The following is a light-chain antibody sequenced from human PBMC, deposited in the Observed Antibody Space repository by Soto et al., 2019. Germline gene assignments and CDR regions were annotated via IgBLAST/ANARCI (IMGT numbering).Light chain of an antibody. Sequence: QSVLTQPASVSGSPGQSITISCTGTSSDVGSYNRVSWYQQPPGTAPRLIIHDVSNRPSGVSTRFSGSKSGNTASLTISGLQAEDEADYFCNSYTTSSTYVFGNGTKVTVL. CDR1: SSDVGSYNR. J-gene: IGLJ1*01. V-gene: IGLV2-14*01. CDR2: DVS. CDR3: NSYTTSSTYV.